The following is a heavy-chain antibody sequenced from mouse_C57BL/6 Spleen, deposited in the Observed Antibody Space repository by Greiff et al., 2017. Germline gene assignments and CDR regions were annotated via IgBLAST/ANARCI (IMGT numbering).Heavy chain of an antibody. CDR2: ISSGSSTI. V-gene: IGHV5-17*01. CDR3: ARGGGYYNAMDY. D-gene: IGHD2-2*01. CDR1: GFTFSDYG. J-gene: IGHJ4*01. Sequence: EVQLVESGGGLVKPGGSLKLSCAASGFTFSDYGMHWVRQAPEKGLEWVAYISSGSSTIYYADTVKGRFTISRDNAKNTLFLQMTRLRSEDTAMYYCARGGGYYNAMDYWGQGTSVTVSS.